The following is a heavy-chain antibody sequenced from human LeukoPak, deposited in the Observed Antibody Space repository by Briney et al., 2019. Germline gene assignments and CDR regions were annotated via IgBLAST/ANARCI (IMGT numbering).Heavy chain of an antibody. Sequence: ASVKVSCKVSGYTLTELALHWVRQTPGKGLEWMGGFDPEDGETILAQKFQGRVTMTEDTSTDIAYMELSRLRSEDSAVYYCATDNILTGYSPKYWGQGTLVTVSS. CDR1: GYTLTELA. V-gene: IGHV1-24*01. D-gene: IGHD3-9*01. CDR2: FDPEDGET. CDR3: ATDNILTGYSPKY. J-gene: IGHJ4*02.